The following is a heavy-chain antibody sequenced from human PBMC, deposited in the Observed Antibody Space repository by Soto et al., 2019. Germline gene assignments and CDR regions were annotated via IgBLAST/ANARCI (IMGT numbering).Heavy chain of an antibody. D-gene: IGHD5-18*01. CDR3: ARGLNGYLYYFDY. V-gene: IGHV1-3*01. Sequence: ASVKVSCKASGYTFTSYAMHWVRQAPGQRLEWMGWINAGNGNTKYSQKFQGRVTITRDTSASTAYMALSSLRSEDTAVYYCARGLNGYLYYFDYGAQGTLVPVSS. CDR2: INAGNGNT. CDR1: GYTFTSYA. J-gene: IGHJ4*02.